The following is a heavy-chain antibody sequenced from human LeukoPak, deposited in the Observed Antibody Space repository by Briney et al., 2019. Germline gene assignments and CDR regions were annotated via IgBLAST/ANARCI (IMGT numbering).Heavy chain of an antibody. Sequence: GGSLRLSCAASGFTFDDYAMHWVRQAPGKGLEWVSGISWNSGSIGYADSVKGRFTISRDNAKNSLYLQMNSLRAEDMALYYCAKGGGMAFDIWGQGTMVTVSS. CDR3: AKGGGMAFDI. CDR2: ISWNSGSI. V-gene: IGHV3-9*03. J-gene: IGHJ3*02. D-gene: IGHD3-16*01. CDR1: GFTFDDYA.